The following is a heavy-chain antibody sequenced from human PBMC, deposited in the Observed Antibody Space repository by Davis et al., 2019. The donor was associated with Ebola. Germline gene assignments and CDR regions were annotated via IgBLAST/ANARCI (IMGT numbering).Heavy chain of an antibody. V-gene: IGHV4-59*01. Sequence: SETLSLTCTVSGGSISNSYWNWMRQPPGKGLEWLGYIHYTGSINYNPSLKSRVTISVDTSMNQFSLNLRSVTAADTAVYCARTRGNYPFDSWGQGALVTVSS. CDR2: IHYTGSI. J-gene: IGHJ4*02. CDR1: GGSISNSY. CDR3: ARTRGNYPFDS. D-gene: IGHD1-26*01.